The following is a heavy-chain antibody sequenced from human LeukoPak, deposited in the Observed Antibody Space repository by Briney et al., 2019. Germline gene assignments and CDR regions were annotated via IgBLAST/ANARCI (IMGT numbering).Heavy chain of an antibody. CDR1: GFTFSSYG. CDR3: AKSPYSSGWSYFDY. D-gene: IGHD6-19*01. CDR2: ISDGGGAT. J-gene: IGHJ4*02. Sequence: GGSLRLSCVVSGFTFSSYGLSWVRQAPGKGLQWVSAISDGGGATDYADSVKGRFTISRDNSKNTLYLQMNSLRVEDTAVYYCAKSPYSSGWSYFDYWGQGTLVTVSS. V-gene: IGHV3-23*01.